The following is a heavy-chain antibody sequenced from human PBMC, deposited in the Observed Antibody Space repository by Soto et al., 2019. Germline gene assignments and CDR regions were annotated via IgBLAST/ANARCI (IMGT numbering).Heavy chain of an antibody. Sequence: SVKVSCKASGGTFRSSAISWVRQAPGRGLEWVGGIIPMFGTANYAQRLELRVTITADESANTVYMELIRLRPEDTAVYYCARLDRSTSKIGVWGQGTTVT. D-gene: IGHD3-22*01. V-gene: IGHV1-69*13. CDR1: GGTFRSSA. CDR2: IIPMFGTA. J-gene: IGHJ3*01. CDR3: ARLDRSTSKIGV.